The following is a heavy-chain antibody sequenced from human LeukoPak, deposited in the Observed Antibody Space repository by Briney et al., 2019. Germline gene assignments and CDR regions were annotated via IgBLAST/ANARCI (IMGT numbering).Heavy chain of an antibody. Sequence: GGSLRLSCAASGFTFSSYAMSWVRQAPGKGLEWVSTISGSGGTTYYADSVKGRFTISRDKSKNTLYLQMNSLTAEDTAVYYCAKGNDFWSGYYYFGGQGTLVTVSS. CDR1: GFTFSSYA. CDR3: AKGNDFWSGYYYF. CDR2: ISGSGGTT. V-gene: IGHV3-23*01. D-gene: IGHD3-3*01. J-gene: IGHJ4*02.